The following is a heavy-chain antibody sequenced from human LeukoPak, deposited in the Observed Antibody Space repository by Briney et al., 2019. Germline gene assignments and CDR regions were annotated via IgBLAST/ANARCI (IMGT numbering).Heavy chain of an antibody. Sequence: GGSLRLSCAASGFTFSSYSMNWVRQAPGKGLEWVSSISSSSTYIYYADSVKGRFTISRDNSKNTLYLQMNSLRAEDTAVYYCAKEGSSGLSYYFDYWGQGTLVTVSS. J-gene: IGHJ4*02. CDR2: ISSSSTYI. CDR1: GFTFSSYS. CDR3: AKEGSSGLSYYFDY. D-gene: IGHD6-19*01. V-gene: IGHV3-21*04.